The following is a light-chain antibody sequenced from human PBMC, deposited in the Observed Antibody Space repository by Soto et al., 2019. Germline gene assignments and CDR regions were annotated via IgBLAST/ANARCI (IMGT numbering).Light chain of an antibody. Sequence: EIVLTQSPGTLSLSPGERATLSCRASQSVSNNLAWYQQKPGQAPRLLIYGASTRATGIPARFSGSGSGTEFALTISSLQSEDFAVYYCQRYNNWPPWTFGQGTKVDI. CDR1: QSVSNN. CDR2: GAS. J-gene: IGKJ1*01. V-gene: IGKV3-15*01. CDR3: QRYNNWPPWT.